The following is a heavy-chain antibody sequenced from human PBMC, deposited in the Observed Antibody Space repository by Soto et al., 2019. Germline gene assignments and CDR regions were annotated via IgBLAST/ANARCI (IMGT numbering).Heavy chain of an antibody. D-gene: IGHD6-19*01. J-gene: IGHJ3*02. V-gene: IGHV3-30-3*01. CDR3: ARGSSGWSLYAFDI. CDR2: ISYDGSNK. CDR1: GFTFSSYA. Sequence: PVGSLRLSCAASGFTFSSYAMHWVRQAPGKGLEWVAVISYDGSNKYYADSVKGRFTISRDNSKNTLYLQMNSLRAEDTAVYYCARGSSGWSLYAFDIWGQGTMVTVSS.